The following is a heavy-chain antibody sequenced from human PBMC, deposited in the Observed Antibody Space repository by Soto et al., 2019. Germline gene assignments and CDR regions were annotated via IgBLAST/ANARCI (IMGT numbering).Heavy chain of an antibody. D-gene: IGHD3-9*01. CDR2: INTYSGDT. Sequence: QGRLVQSGAEVKKPGASVKVSCKASGYIFVRYGLSWVRQAPGQGLEWMGWINTYSGDTNFAQEVQGRITMTTDTSTNTAYMELRNLRSDDTAVYYSVRNAQFTDNFSFDFWGQGTLVTVSS. CDR1: GYIFVRYG. J-gene: IGHJ4*02. V-gene: IGHV1-18*01. CDR3: VRNAQFTDNFSFDF.